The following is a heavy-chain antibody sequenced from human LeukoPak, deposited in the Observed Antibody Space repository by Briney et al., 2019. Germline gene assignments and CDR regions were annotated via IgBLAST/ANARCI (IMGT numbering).Heavy chain of an antibody. CDR2: ISGSGGST. J-gene: IGHJ4*02. CDR3: SSTSIRLWFGELLREIDY. V-gene: IGHV3-23*01. D-gene: IGHD3-10*01. Sequence: PGGSLRLSCAASGFTFSSYAMSWVRQAPGQGLEWVSAISGSGGSTYYADSVKGRFTISRDNSKNTLYLQMNSLRAEDTAVYYCSSTSIRLWFGELLREIDYWGQGTLVTVSS. CDR1: GFTFSSYA.